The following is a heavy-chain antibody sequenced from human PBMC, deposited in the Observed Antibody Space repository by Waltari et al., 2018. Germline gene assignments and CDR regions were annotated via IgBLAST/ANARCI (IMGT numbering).Heavy chain of an antibody. CDR3: ARDGYDWGYYYYYGMDV. V-gene: IGHV3-74*01. J-gene: IGHJ6*02. D-gene: IGHD5-12*01. Sequence: EVQLVESGGGLVQPGGSLRLSCAASGFTFSSYWMHWVRQAPGKGLVWVSRINSDGSSTSYADSVKGRFTISRDNAKNTLYLQMNSLRAEDTAVYYCARDGYDWGYYYYYGMDVWGQGTTVTVSS. CDR1: GFTFSSYW. CDR2: INSDGSST.